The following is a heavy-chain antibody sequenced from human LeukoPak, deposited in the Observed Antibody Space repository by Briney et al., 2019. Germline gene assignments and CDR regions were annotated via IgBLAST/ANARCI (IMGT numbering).Heavy chain of an antibody. Sequence: PGGSLRLSCAASGFTVSSNYMSWVRQAPGKGLEWVSVIYTDGTTYYADSVKGRFTISRDSSKNTLYLQMSSLRAEDTAVYYCARSASYDSTSYYIYYFLDVWGKGTTVTISS. CDR2: IYTDGTT. D-gene: IGHD3-22*01. CDR1: GFTVSSNY. CDR3: ARSASYDSTSYYIYYFLDV. V-gene: IGHV3-66*01. J-gene: IGHJ6*03.